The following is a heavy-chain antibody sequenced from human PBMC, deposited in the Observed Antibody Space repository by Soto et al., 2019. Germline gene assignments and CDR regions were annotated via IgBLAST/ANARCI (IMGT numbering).Heavy chain of an antibody. D-gene: IGHD3-9*01. CDR1: GDSISNSRFY. J-gene: IGHJ4*02. CDR2: IYYSGST. Sequence: PSETLSLTCSVSGDSISNSRFYWAWIRQPPGEGLEWIGSIYYSGSTNYNPSLTSRVTMSVDTSKNQFSLKVNSVTAADTAVYYCARHRDYDILTGFLYWGQGTLVTVSS. V-gene: IGHV4-39*01. CDR3: ARHRDYDILTGFLY.